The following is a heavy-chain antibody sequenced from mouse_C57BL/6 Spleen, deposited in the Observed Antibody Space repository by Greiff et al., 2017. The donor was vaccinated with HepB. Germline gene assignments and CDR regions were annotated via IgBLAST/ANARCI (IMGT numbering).Heavy chain of an antibody. J-gene: IGHJ4*01. CDR3: ARVITTTEVYYYAMDY. V-gene: IGHV1-55*01. CDR2: IYPGSGST. CDR1: GYTFTSYW. D-gene: IGHD2-4*01. Sequence: QLQQPGAELVKPGASVKMSCKASGYTFTSYWITWVKQRPGQGLEWIGDIYPGSGSTNYNEKFKSKATLTVDTSSSTAYMQLSSLTSEDSAVYYCARVITTTEVYYYAMDYWGQGTSVTVSS.